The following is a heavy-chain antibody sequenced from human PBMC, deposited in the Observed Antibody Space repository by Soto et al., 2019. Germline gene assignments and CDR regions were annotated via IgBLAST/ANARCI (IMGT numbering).Heavy chain of an antibody. Sequence: QVELVESGGGVVQPGRSLRLSCAASGFTFSSYGMHWVRQAPGKGLEWVAVIWYDGSNKYYADSVKGRFTISRDNSKNTLYLQMASLRAEDTAVYYCARDLRGYFDYWGQGTLVTVSS. CDR1: GFTFSSYG. CDR3: ARDLRGYFDY. CDR2: IWYDGSNK. V-gene: IGHV3-33*01. J-gene: IGHJ4*02.